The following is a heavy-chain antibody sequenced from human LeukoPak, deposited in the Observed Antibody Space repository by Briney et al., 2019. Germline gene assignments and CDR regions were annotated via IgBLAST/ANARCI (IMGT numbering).Heavy chain of an antibody. CDR1: GFTFSNAW. Sequence: PGGSLRLSCAASGFTFSNAWMSWVRQAPGKGLEWVGRIKSKTDGGTTDYAAPVKGRFTISRDDSKNTLYLQMNSLKTEDTAVYYCTTDPPDFWSGKYNWFDPWGQGTLVTVSS. J-gene: IGHJ5*02. CDR3: TTDPPDFWSGKYNWFDP. D-gene: IGHD3-3*01. CDR2: IKSKTDGGTT. V-gene: IGHV3-15*01.